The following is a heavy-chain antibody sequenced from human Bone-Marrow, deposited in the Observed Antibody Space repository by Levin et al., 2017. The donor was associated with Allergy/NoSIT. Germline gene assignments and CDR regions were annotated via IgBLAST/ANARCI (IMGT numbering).Heavy chain of an antibody. D-gene: IGHD3-3*01. J-gene: IGHJ6*02. CDR3: ARDLFPTRGIFGIGYGMDG. Sequence: PSETLSLTCTVSGGSISSYYWSWIRQPPGKGLEWIGYIYYSGSTNYNPSLKSRVTISVDTSKNQFSLKLSSVTAADTAVYYCARDLFPTRGIFGIGYGMDGWGQGTTVTVSS. V-gene: IGHV4-59*01. CDR2: IYYSGST. CDR1: GGSISSYY.